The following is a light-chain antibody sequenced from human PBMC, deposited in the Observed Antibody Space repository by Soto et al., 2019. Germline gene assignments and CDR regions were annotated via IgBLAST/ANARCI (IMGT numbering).Light chain of an antibody. CDR3: QSYDSSLSGSEV. CDR1: SSNIGSNY. V-gene: IGLV1-40*01. CDR2: GNS. Sequence: QSVLIQPPSASGTPGQRVTISCSGSSSNIGSNYVYWFQQLPGAAPKLLIYGNSNRPSGVPDRFSGSKSGTSASLAITGLQAEDEADYYCQSYDSSLSGSEVFGGGTKVTVL. J-gene: IGLJ2*01.